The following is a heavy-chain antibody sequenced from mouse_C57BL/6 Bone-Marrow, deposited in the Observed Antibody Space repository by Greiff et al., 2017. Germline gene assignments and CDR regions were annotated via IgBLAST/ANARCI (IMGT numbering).Heavy chain of an antibody. Sequence: QVQLQQPGAELVKPGASVKMSCKASGYTFTSYWITWVKQRPGQGLEWIGDIYPGSGSTNYNEKFKSKATLTVDTSSSTAYMQLSSLTSEDSAVYYCARGSITTVVATDYAMDYWGQGTSVTVSS. CDR1: GYTFTSYW. CDR3: ARGSITTVVATDYAMDY. D-gene: IGHD1-1*01. V-gene: IGHV1-55*01. J-gene: IGHJ4*01. CDR2: IYPGSGST.